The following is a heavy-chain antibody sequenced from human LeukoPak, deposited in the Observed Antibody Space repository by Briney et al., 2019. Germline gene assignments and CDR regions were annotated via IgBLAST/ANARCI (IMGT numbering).Heavy chain of an antibody. CDR3: ARTGYCSSTSCKYYFDY. J-gene: IGHJ4*02. CDR1: GYTFTSYG. Sequence: ASVKVSCKXSGYTFTSYGISWVRQAPGQGLEWMGWISAYNGNTNYSQKLQGRVTMTTDTSTSTAYMELRSLRSDDTAVYYCARTGYCSSTSCKYYFDYWGQGTLVTVSS. D-gene: IGHD2-2*03. V-gene: IGHV1-18*01. CDR2: ISAYNGNT.